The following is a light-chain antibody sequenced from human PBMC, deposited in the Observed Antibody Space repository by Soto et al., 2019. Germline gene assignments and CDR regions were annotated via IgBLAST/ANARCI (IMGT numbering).Light chain of an antibody. J-gene: IGKJ4*01. V-gene: IGKV3-15*01. CDR1: QSVNSA. CDR3: QQYNDWHRT. Sequence: EIVMTQSPATLSLSPGETATLSSSTSQSVNSALDCYRQKPGQAPRILLYGASTRATASPARCSGSGSGTEFTLTSSSRQSEDFAVYYCQQYNDWHRTFGGGTKVEIK. CDR2: GAS.